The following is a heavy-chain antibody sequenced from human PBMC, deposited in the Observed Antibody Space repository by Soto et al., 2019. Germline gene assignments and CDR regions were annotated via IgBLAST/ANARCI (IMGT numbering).Heavy chain of an antibody. D-gene: IGHD6-13*01. CDR3: AKMGVSSSWLNWFDP. J-gene: IGHJ5*02. V-gene: IGHV3-23*01. Sequence: GGSLRLSCAASGFTFSSYAMSWVRQAPGKGLEWVSAISGSGGSTYYADSVKGRFTISRDNSKNTLYLQMNSLRAEDTAVYYCAKMGVSSSWLNWFDPWGQGTLVTVSS. CDR1: GFTFSSYA. CDR2: ISGSGGST.